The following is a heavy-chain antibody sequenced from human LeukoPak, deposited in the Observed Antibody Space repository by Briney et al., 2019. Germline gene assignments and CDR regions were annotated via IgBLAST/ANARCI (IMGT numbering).Heavy chain of an antibody. Sequence: MASETLSLTCTVSGGSISSYYWSWIRQPPGKGLEWIGYIYYSGSTNYNPSLKSRVTISVDTSKNQFSLQLNSVTPEDTAVYYCARTRDLGPDYWGQGTLVTVSS. CDR3: ARTRDLGPDY. V-gene: IGHV4-59*12. CDR2: IYYSGST. CDR1: GGSISSYY. D-gene: IGHD1-26*01. J-gene: IGHJ4*02.